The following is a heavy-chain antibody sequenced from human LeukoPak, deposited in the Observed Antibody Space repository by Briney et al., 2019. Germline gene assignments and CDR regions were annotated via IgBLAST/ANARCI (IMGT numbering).Heavy chain of an antibody. V-gene: IGHV1-18*01. D-gene: IGHD2-2*01. Sequence: ASVKVSCKASGYTFTSYGISWVRQAPGQGLEWMGWISAYNGNTNYAQKLQGRVTMTTDTSTSTAYMELRSLRSDDSAVYYCARVGPWGVVPAAIVKYGMDVWGQGNTVTVSS. J-gene: IGHJ6*02. CDR3: ARVGPWGVVPAAIVKYGMDV. CDR2: ISAYNGNT. CDR1: GYTFTSYG.